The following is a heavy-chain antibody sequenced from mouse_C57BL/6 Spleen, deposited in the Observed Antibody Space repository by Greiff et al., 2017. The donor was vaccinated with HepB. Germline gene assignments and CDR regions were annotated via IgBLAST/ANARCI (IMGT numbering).Heavy chain of an antibody. CDR2: ISYDGSN. D-gene: IGHD2-3*01. Sequence: EVKLVESGPGLVKPSQSLSLTCSVTGYSITSGYYWNWIRQFPGNKLEWMGYISYDGSNNYNPSLKNRISITRDTSKNQFFLKLNSVTTEDTATYYCASAYDGYYVFYFDYWGQGTTLTVSS. CDR3: ASAYDGYYVFYFDY. J-gene: IGHJ2*01. V-gene: IGHV3-6*01. CDR1: GYSITSGYY.